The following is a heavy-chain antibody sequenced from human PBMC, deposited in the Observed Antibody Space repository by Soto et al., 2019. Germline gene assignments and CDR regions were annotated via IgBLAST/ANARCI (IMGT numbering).Heavy chain of an antibody. CDR2: INSDGRST. CDR3: ARGLPTWFDP. Sequence: GGSLRLSCAASGFTLSSYWMHWVRQAPGKGLVWVSRINSDGRSTSYADSVKGRFTTSRDNAENTLYLQMNSLRDEDTAVYYSARGLPTWFDPWGQGTLVTVSS. V-gene: IGHV3-74*01. CDR1: GFTLSSYW. J-gene: IGHJ5*02.